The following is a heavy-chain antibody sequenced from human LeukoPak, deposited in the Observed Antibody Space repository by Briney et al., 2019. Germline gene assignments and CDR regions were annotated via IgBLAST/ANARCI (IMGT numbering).Heavy chain of an antibody. CDR2: INHSGST. V-gene: IGHV4-34*01. J-gene: IGHJ4*02. CDR1: GGSFSGYY. CDR3: AREPSPYYYDSSGYLDY. Sequence: SETLSHTCAVYGGSFSGYYWSWIRQPPGKGLEWIGEINHSGSTNYNPSLKSRVTISVDTSKNQFSLKLSSVTAADTAVYYCAREPSPYYYDSSGYLDYWGQGTLVTVSS. D-gene: IGHD3-22*01.